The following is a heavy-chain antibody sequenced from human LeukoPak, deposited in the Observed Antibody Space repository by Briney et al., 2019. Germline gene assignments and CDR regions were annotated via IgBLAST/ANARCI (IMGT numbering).Heavy chain of an antibody. J-gene: IGHJ4*02. CDR1: GFSFIGYY. Sequence: GSSVKVSCKASGFSFIGYYLHWVRQAPGQGLEWMGWINLTSGDTIYAQKFQGRVTMTRDTSISIVYMEMSRLRSDDTAMYYCARDGYDGSGSYFRRYFDYWGQGTPVTVSS. CDR2: INLTSGDT. D-gene: IGHD3-10*01. CDR3: ARDGYDGSGSYFRRYFDY. V-gene: IGHV1-2*02.